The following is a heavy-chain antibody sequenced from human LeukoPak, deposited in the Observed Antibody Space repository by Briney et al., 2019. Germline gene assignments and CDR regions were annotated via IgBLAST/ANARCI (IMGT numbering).Heavy chain of an antibody. J-gene: IGHJ4*02. CDR1: GFTFKKYD. V-gene: IGHV3-21*01. CDR2: ISTSSIYI. D-gene: IGHD6-6*01. Sequence: GGSLRLSCAASGFTFKKYDVTWVRQAPGKGLEWISFISTSSIYIYYADSVKGRFTISRDNARNSPYLQMNSLRAEDTAVYYCARGEWSSSPFDYWGQGTLVTVSS. CDR3: ARGEWSSSPFDY.